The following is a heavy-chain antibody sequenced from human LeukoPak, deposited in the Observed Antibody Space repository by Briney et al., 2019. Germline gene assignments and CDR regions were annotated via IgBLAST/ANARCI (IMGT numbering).Heavy chain of an antibody. CDR3: ARGNNPPYNSYYFMDV. D-gene: IGHD1/OR15-1a*01. Sequence: SVKVSCKASGGTFSSYPISWVRQAPGQGLEWMGGIIPLFVTPKYAQNFQGRVTITADESTSTAYMELSSLRSDDTAVYYCARGNNPPYNSYYFMDVGGKGTTVTVSS. CDR1: GGTFSSYP. CDR2: IIPLFVTP. V-gene: IGHV1-69*01. J-gene: IGHJ6*03.